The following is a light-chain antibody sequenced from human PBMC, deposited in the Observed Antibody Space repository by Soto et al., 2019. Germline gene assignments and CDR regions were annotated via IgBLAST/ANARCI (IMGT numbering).Light chain of an antibody. V-gene: IGLV1-40*01. CDR1: SSNIGAGYD. CDR3: QSYDNSLSASGV. J-gene: IGLJ2*01. CDR2: GNN. Sequence: QSVLTQPPSVSGAPGQRVTISCTGSSSNIGAGYDVHWYQQLPGTAPKLLIFGNNNRPPGVPDRFSGSKSGTSASLAITGLQAEDEADYYCQSYDNSLSASGVFGGGTQLTVL.